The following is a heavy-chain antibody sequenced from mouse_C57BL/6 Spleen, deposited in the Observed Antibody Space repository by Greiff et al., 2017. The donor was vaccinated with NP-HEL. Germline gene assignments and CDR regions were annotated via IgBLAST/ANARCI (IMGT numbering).Heavy chain of an antibody. CDR1: GYTFTSYW. J-gene: IGHJ4*01. CDR2: IHPNSGST. Sequence: QVQLQQPGAELVKPGASVKLSCKASGYTFTSYWMHWVKQRPGQGLEWIGMIHPNSGSTNYNEKFKSKATLTVDKSSSTAYMQLSSLTSEDSAVYYCASDYGSIWDAIDYWGQGTSVTVSS. CDR3: ASDYGSIWDAIDY. V-gene: IGHV1-64*01. D-gene: IGHD1-1*01.